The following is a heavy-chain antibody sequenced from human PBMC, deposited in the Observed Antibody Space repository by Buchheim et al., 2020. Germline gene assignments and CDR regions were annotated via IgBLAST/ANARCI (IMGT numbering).Heavy chain of an antibody. V-gene: IGHV4-4*02. Sequence: QVQLQESGPGLVKPSGTLSLTCAVSGGSISSSNWWSWVRQPPGKGLEWIGEIYHSGSTNYNPSLKSRVTISVDKSQNQFSLKLSSVTAADTAVYYCARDRTDGYCSGGSCYAHYYGMDVWGQGTT. J-gene: IGHJ6*02. CDR2: IYHSGST. CDR3: ARDRTDGYCSGGSCYAHYYGMDV. CDR1: GGSISSSNW. D-gene: IGHD2-15*01.